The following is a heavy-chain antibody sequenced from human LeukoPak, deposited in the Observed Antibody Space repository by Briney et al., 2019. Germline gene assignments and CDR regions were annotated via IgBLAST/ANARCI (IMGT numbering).Heavy chain of an antibody. Sequence: ASVKVSCKASGYTFTSYGISWVRQAPGQGLECMGWISAYNDKTNYAQKFQGRVTMTTDTSKSTAYMELRSLRSDDTAVYFCARASESGWREFDYWGQGTLVTVSS. D-gene: IGHD6-19*01. CDR2: ISAYNDKT. CDR3: ARASESGWREFDY. CDR1: GYTFTSYG. J-gene: IGHJ4*02. V-gene: IGHV1-18*01.